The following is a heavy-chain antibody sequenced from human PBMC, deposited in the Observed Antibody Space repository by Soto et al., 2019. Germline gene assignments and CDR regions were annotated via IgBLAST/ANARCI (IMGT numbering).Heavy chain of an antibody. D-gene: IGHD6-6*01. CDR1: GDSVSSNSAA. V-gene: IGHV6-1*01. J-gene: IGHJ5*02. CDR3: ARVDLRRSSLFWFDP. Sequence: QVQLQQSGPGLVMPSQTLSLTCVISGDSVSSNSAAWNWIRQSPSRGLEWLGRTYYRSKWYDDYAVSVRSRITINPATSKNQFSLQLNSVTPEDTAVYYCARVDLRRSSLFWFDPWGQGTLVTVSS. CDR2: TYYRSKWYD.